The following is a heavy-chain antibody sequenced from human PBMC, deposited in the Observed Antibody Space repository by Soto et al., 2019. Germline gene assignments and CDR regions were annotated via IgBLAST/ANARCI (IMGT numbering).Heavy chain of an antibody. CDR2: IYYTGST. J-gene: IGHJ5*02. CDR3: ARTYMGRGHTTGLDP. V-gene: IGHV4-59*01. D-gene: IGHD3-10*01. Sequence: SETLSLTCSVSCGSITNYYWSWIRQPPGKGLECIGYIYYTGSTNYSPSLKSRVTISVDTSKNQFSLRLRSVTAADTAVYYCARTYMGRGHTTGLDPWGQGTLVTVSS. CDR1: CGSITNYY.